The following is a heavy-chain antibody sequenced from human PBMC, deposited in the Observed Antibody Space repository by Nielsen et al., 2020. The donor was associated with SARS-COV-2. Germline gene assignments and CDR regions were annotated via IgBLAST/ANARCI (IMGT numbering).Heavy chain of an antibody. CDR1: GYTFTSYD. D-gene: IGHD2-2*01. V-gene: IGHV1-8*01. CDR3: ARAHQVPAATWGWFDP. J-gene: IGHJ5*02. CDR2: MNPNSGNT. Sequence: ASVKVSCKASGYTFTSYDINWVRQATGQGLEWMGWMNPNSGNTGYAQKFQGRVTKTRNTSISTAYMELSSLRSEDTAVYYCARAHQVPAATWGWFDPWGQGTLVTVSS.